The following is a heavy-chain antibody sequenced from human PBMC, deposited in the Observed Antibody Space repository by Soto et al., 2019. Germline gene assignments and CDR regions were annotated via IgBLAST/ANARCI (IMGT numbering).Heavy chain of an antibody. CDR1: GFPFSSYA. V-gene: IGHV3-23*01. D-gene: IGHD2-2*01. Sequence: GGSLRLSCAGSGFPFSSYAMAWVRQAPGKGLEWVSAISANGGSTYYADSVKGRFTISRDNSKNTLYLQMKSLRAEDTAVYYCAKDQGYCSSTRCYDVGNWFDPWGLGTLVTVSS. CDR3: AKDQGYCSSTRCYDVGNWFDP. J-gene: IGHJ5*02. CDR2: ISANGGST.